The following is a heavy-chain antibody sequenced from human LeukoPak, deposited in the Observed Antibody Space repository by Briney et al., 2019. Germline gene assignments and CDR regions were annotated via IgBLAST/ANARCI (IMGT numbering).Heavy chain of an antibody. D-gene: IGHD2-21*02. J-gene: IGHJ4*02. CDR2: MYYIGST. CDR1: GGSINGYS. Sequence: KPSETLSLTCTVSGGSINGYSWTWIRQPPGKGLEWIGYMYYIGSTNYNPSLKSRVTISVDTSKNQFSLKLRSVTAADTAVYYCARAGQCGGDCYSLDYWGQGTLVTVSS. CDR3: ARAGQCGGDCYSLDY. V-gene: IGHV4-59*01.